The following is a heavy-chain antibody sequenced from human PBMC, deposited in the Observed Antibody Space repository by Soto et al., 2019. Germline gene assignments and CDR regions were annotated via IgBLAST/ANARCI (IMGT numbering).Heavy chain of an antibody. Sequence: GGSLRLSCAASGFTFSSYSMHWVRQAPGKGLEWVAVISYDGSNKHYADSVKGRFTISRDNSKNTLYLQMNSLRAEDTAVYYCASGIAAAFPYGMDVWGQGTTVTVSS. J-gene: IGHJ6*02. V-gene: IGHV3-30-3*01. D-gene: IGHD6-13*01. CDR3: ASGIAAAFPYGMDV. CDR2: ISYDGSNK. CDR1: GFTFSSYS.